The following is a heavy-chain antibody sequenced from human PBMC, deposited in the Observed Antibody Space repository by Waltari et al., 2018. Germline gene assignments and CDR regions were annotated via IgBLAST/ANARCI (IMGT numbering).Heavy chain of an antibody. V-gene: IGHV4-39*07. Sequence: QLQLQESGPGLVKPSETLSLTCPVSGGSISSSSYYWGWIRQPPGKGLEWIGSIYYSGSTYYNPSLKSRVTISVDTSKNQFSLKLSSVTAADTAVYYCARDRYSGSRGAFDIWGQGTMVTVSS. CDR2: IYYSGST. J-gene: IGHJ3*02. D-gene: IGHD1-26*01. CDR3: ARDRYSGSRGAFDI. CDR1: GGSISSSSYY.